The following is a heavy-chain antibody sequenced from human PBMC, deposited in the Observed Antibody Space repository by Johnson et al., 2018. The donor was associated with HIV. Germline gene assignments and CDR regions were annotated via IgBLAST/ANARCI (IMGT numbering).Heavy chain of an antibody. Sequence: VQLVESGGGLVQPGGSLRLSCAASGLTVSSNYMSWVRQGPGKGLEWVSVINSGGSTYYADSVKGRFTISRDNSKNTLYLQMNSLRAEDTAVYYCAKDITPYSGAFDLWGQGTMVTVSS. CDR1: GLTVSSNY. CDR2: INSGGST. D-gene: IGHD3-10*01. V-gene: IGHV3-66*01. J-gene: IGHJ3*01. CDR3: AKDITPYSGAFDL.